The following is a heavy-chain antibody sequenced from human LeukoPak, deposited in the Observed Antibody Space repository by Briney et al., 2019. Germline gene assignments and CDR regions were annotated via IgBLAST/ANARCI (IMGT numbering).Heavy chain of an antibody. Sequence: PGGSLRLSCAASGFTFSSYGMHWVRQAPGKGLEWVAVISYDGSNKYYADSVKGRFTISRDNSKNTLYLQMNSLRAEDTAVYYCAKDHGGAFDIWGQGTMVTVSS. J-gene: IGHJ3*02. CDR3: AKDHGGAFDI. CDR1: GFTFSSYG. D-gene: IGHD3-16*01. V-gene: IGHV3-30*18. CDR2: ISYDGSNK.